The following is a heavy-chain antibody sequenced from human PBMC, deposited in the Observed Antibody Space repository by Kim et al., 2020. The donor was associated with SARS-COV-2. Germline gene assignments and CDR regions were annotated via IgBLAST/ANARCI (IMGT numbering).Heavy chain of an antibody. V-gene: IGHV4-59*01. J-gene: IGHJ5*02. CDR3: ARVAAAGTDWFDP. D-gene: IGHD6-13*01. Sequence: SHPSLTSRVTISVDTSKHQFSLKLSSVTAADTAVYYCARVAAAGTDWFDPWGQGTLVTVSS.